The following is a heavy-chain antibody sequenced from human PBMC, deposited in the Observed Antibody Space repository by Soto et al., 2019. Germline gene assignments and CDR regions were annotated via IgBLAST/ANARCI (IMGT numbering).Heavy chain of an antibody. V-gene: IGHV1-18*01. CDR1: GYTFTSYG. Sequence: ASVKVSCKASGYTFTSYGISWVRQAPGQGLEWMGWISAYNGNTNYAQKLQGRVTMTTDTSTSTAYMELRSLRSDDTAVYYCARVVTMIVVDYYYGMDVWGQGTTVTVS. CDR2: ISAYNGNT. CDR3: ARVVTMIVVDYYYGMDV. J-gene: IGHJ6*02. D-gene: IGHD3-22*01.